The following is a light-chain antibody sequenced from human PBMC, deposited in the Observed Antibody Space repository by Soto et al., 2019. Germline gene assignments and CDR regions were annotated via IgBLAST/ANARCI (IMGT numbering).Light chain of an antibody. V-gene: IGKV1-39*01. Sequence: DIQMTQSPSLLSASIGDRVTITCRASQHIATSLSWFQHKVGKAPTLLIYGASALQSGVPSRFSGSGSGTHFTLTISGLQPEDFATYYCQQSSSVPRTLGQGTKVDIK. CDR2: GAS. J-gene: IGKJ1*01. CDR3: QQSSSVPRT. CDR1: QHIATS.